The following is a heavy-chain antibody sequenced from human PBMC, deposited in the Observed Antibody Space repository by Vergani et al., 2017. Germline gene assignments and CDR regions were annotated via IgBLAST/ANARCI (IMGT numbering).Heavy chain of an antibody. CDR1: GFTFSSYA. Sequence: EVQLLESGGGLVQPGGSLRLSCAASGFTFSSYAMSWVRQAPGKGLEWVSAISGSGGSTYYADSVKGRFTISRDTSKNTLYLQMNSLRAEDTAVYYCAKIDYYDSSGYYYGYYFDYWGQGTLVTVSS. V-gene: IGHV3-23*01. CDR3: AKIDYYDSSGYYYGYYFDY. J-gene: IGHJ4*02. CDR2: ISGSGGST. D-gene: IGHD3-22*01.